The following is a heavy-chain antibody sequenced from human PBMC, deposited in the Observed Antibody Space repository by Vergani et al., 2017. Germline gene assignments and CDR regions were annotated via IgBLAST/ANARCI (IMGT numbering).Heavy chain of an antibody. CDR1: GFTFGDYA. J-gene: IGHJ6*03. D-gene: IGHD1-26*01. CDR3: ASGRVAGVLGEWELLIDYYYYYMDV. V-gene: IGHV3-49*03. Sequence: EVQLVESGGGLVQPGRSLRLSCTASGFTFGDYAMSWFRQAPGKGLEWVGFIRSKAYGGTTEYAASVKGRFTISRDDSKSIAYLQMNSLKTEDTAVYYCASGRVAGVLGEWELLIDYYYYYMDVWGKGTTVTVSS. CDR2: IRSKAYGGTT.